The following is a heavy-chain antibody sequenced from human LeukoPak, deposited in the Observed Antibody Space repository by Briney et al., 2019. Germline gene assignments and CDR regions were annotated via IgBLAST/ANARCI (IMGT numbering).Heavy chain of an antibody. D-gene: IGHD3-10*01. J-gene: IGHJ4*02. CDR1: GFQFTYFG. CDR2: IRTDGSNK. V-gene: IGHV3-30*02. Sequence: QTGGSLRLSCAASGFQFTYFGMSWVRQAPGKGLEWVAFIRTDGSNKYYVESVKGRFIITRDNSPDKVYLHMSNLIPDDTAVYFWAKSQDSGSGSYALDYWGQGALVTVSS. CDR3: AKSQDSGSGSYALDY.